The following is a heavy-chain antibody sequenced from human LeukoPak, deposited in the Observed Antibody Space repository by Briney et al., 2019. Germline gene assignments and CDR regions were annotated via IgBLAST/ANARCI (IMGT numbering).Heavy chain of an antibody. CDR1: GYSISSGYY. CDR2: IYHSGST. Sequence: ESGPGLVKPSETLSLTCAVSGYSISSGYYWGWIRQPPGKGLEWIGSIYHSGSTYYNPSLKSRVTISVDTSKNQFSLKLSTVTAADTAVYYCARGARMPDSGKRNFDSWGQGTLVTVSS. J-gene: IGHJ4*02. D-gene: IGHD4-23*01. CDR3: ARGARMPDSGKRNFDS. V-gene: IGHV4-38-2*01.